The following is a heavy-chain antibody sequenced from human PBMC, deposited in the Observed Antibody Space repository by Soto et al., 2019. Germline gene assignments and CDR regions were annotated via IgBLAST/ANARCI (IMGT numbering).Heavy chain of an antibody. D-gene: IGHD5-12*01. CDR2: ISYDGSNK. CDR1: GFTFSSYA. Sequence: VQLVESGGGVVQPGRSLRLSCAASGFTFSSYAMHWVRQAPGKGLEWVAVISYDGSNKYYADSVKGRFTISRDNSKNTLYLQMNSLRAEDTAVYYCARDRGGYGGYSGSDYWGQGTLVTVSS. CDR3: ARDRGGYGGYSGSDY. V-gene: IGHV3-30-3*01. J-gene: IGHJ4*02.